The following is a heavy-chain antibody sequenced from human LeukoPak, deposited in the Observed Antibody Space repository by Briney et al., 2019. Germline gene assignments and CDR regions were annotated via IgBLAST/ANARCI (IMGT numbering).Heavy chain of an antibody. CDR2: INTDGTAT. D-gene: IGHD6-19*01. V-gene: IGHV3-74*01. J-gene: IGHJ4*02. CDR3: ATKQWLAPPPDS. Sequence: GGSLRLSCAASGFTFSKYWMLWVRQAPGKGLESVSRINTDGTATTYADSVKGRFTVSGDNADNTMFLQMNSVRDEDTAVYYCATKQWLAPPPDSWGQGTPVTVSS. CDR1: GFTFSKYW.